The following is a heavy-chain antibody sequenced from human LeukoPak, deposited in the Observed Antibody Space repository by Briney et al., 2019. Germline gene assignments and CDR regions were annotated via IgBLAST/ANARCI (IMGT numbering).Heavy chain of an antibody. J-gene: IGHJ5*02. CDR3: TREVRSAWASFDP. CDR2: IHYSARI. V-gene: IGHV4-38-2*02. Sequence: SETLSLTCTVSGYSISSGYYWGWIRQPPGKGLEWIGSIHYSARIYYNPSLKSRLTIAPDTSKNQFSLKLTSVTAADTAVYYCTREVRSAWASFDPWGQGTLVIVSS. D-gene: IGHD1-26*01. CDR1: GYSISSGYY.